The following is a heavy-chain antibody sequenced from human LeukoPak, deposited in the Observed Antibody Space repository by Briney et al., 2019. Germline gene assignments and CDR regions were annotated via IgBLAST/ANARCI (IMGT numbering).Heavy chain of an antibody. V-gene: IGHV3-11*04. CDR2: ISSSSSTI. D-gene: IGHD3-22*01. Sequence: GGSLRLSCAASGFTFSDYYMSWIRQAPGKGLEWVSYISSSSSTIYYADSVKGRFTISRDNAKNSLYLQMNSLRAEDTAVYYCARDLHYYDSSGYYYWGQGTLVTVSS. CDR3: ARDLHYYDSSGYYY. J-gene: IGHJ4*02. CDR1: GFTFSDYY.